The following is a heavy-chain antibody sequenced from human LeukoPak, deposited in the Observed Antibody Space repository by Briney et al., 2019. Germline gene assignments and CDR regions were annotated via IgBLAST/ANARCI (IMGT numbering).Heavy chain of an antibody. V-gene: IGHV3-48*03. J-gene: IGHJ4*02. CDR1: GFTFSSYE. CDR2: ISSIGSTI. CDR3: ARDYYGSGMNDY. Sequence: PGRSLRLSCAASGFTFSSYEMNWVRQAPGKGLEWGSYISSIGSTIYYADSVKGRFTISRDHAKNSLYLQMNSLRAEDRAVYYFARDYYGSGMNDYWDRGTLVTVSS. D-gene: IGHD3-10*01.